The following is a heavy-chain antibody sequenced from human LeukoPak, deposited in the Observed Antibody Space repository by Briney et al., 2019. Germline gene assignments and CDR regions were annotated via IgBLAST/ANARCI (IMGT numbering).Heavy chain of an antibody. CDR3: AREWDDSSGYLSVDY. CDR1: GGSISSGGYY. Sequence: PSETLSLTCTVSGGSISSGGYYWSWIRQHPGKGLEWIGYIYYSGSTYYNPSLKSRVTISVDTSKNQFSLELSSVTAADTAVYYCAREWDDSSGYLSVDYWGQGTLVTVSS. D-gene: IGHD3-22*01. J-gene: IGHJ4*02. V-gene: IGHV4-31*03. CDR2: IYYSGST.